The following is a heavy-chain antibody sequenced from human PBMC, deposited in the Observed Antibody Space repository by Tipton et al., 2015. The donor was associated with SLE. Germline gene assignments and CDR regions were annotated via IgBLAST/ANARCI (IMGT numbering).Heavy chain of an antibody. CDR1: GGSISTSSYY. Sequence: TLSLTCTVSGGSISTSSYYWGWIRQPPGKGLEWIGSIFYRGSTHYNPSLKSRVTMSVDTSKNQFSLKLSSVTAADTAMYYCARLDYYDGSGYSWGRGPLVTVSS. D-gene: IGHD3-22*01. J-gene: IGHJ4*02. CDR3: ARLDYYDGSGYS. CDR2: IFYRGST. V-gene: IGHV4-39*01.